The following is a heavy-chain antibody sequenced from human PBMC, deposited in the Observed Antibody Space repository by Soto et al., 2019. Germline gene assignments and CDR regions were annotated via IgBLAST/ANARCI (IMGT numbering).Heavy chain of an antibody. CDR1: GGSMTSYY. Sequence: QVRLQESGPGLVKPSETLSLPCTVSGGSMTSYYWSWIRQPPGRGLEWIGCIYYAGSTKYNPSLNSRVTISVDTAKNQFSLTVTSVTAADTAVYYCARRIAATETFDYGGQGTRVTVPS. CDR3: ARRIAATETFDY. CDR2: IYYAGST. J-gene: IGHJ4*02. V-gene: IGHV4-59*08. D-gene: IGHD5-12*01.